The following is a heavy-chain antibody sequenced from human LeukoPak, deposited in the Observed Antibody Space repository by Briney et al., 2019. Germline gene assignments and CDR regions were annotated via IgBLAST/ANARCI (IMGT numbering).Heavy chain of an antibody. V-gene: IGHV4-34*01. J-gene: IGHJ4*02. CDR1: GGTFGGYY. Sequence: SETLSLTCGVTGGTFGGYYWSWIRQPPGEGLEWIGEIDHSGNAKYNPSIKSRVVILVDTSKHQFSLNLTSVTAADTAIYFCARLRPNGLNRAGPTYWGQGTLVTVSS. CDR2: IDHSGNA. CDR3: ARLRPNGLNRAGPTY. D-gene: IGHD2-21*01.